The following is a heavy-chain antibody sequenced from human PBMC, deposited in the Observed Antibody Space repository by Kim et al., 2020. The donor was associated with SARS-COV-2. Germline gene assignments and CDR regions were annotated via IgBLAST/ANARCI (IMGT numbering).Heavy chain of an antibody. CDR2: INHSGST. D-gene: IGHD2-15*01. Sequence: SETLSLTCAVYGGSFSGYYWSWIRQPPGKGLEWIGEINHSGSTNYNPSLKSRVTISVDTSKNQFSLKLSSVTAADTAVYYCARMEDCSGGSCYFDYWGQGTLVTVSS. CDR1: GGSFSGYY. CDR3: ARMEDCSGGSCYFDY. J-gene: IGHJ4*02. V-gene: IGHV4-34*01.